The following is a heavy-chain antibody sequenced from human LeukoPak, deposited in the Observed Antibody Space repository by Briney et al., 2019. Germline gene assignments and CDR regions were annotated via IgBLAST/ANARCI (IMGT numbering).Heavy chain of an antibody. J-gene: IGHJ4*02. CDR2: IKQDGSEK. Sequence: PGGSLRLSCAASGFTFSRYWMSWVRQARGKGLEWVANIKQDGSEKYYVDSVKGRFTISRDNAKKSLYLQMNSLRAEDTAVYYCARDTHNYDTSGYPPGFDCWGQGTLVTVSS. CDR3: ARDTHNYDTSGYPPGFDC. V-gene: IGHV3-7*01. D-gene: IGHD3-22*01. CDR1: GFTFSRYW.